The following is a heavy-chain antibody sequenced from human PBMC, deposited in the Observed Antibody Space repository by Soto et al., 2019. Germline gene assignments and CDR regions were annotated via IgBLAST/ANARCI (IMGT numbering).Heavy chain of an antibody. CDR2: IIPIFGTT. V-gene: IGHV1-69*06. Sequence: SVRVSCKASGGTFSSDAITWVRQAPGQGLEWVGRIIPIFGTTNYAQNLRGRVTISADKSTLTSYMELHSLTSDDTALYYCARDRTDSGYYTNWLDPWGQGTQVTVSS. D-gene: IGHD3-22*01. CDR3: ARDRTDSGYYTNWLDP. CDR1: GGTFSSDA. J-gene: IGHJ5*02.